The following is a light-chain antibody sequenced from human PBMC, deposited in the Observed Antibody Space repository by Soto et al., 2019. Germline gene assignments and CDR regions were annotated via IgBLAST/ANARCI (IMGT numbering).Light chain of an antibody. CDR3: QSADSSDSFRLV. CDR2: KDS. J-gene: IGLJ2*01. Sequence: SYELTQPPSVSVSPGQTARITCSGDVLPKQFVYWYQQKSGQAPVLVIYKDSDRPSGIPERFSGSTSGTTVTLTISAVQAEDEADYYCQSADSSDSFRLVFGGGTKLTVL. CDR1: VLPKQF. V-gene: IGLV3-25*03.